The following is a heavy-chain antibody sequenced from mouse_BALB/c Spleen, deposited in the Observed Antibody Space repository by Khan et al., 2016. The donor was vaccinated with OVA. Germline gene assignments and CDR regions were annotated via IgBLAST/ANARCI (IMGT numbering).Heavy chain of an antibody. CDR1: GFTFSTYG. D-gene: IGHD1-1*01. J-gene: IGHJ3*01. Sequence: EVQLVETGGDLVKPGGSLKLSCAASGFTFSTYGMSWVRQTPDMRLEWVATISSGGHYTYYPDSVKGRFTISRDNAKNTLYLQMSSLKSEDTAIYCGTRRAYYYNSEGFAYWGQGTLVTVSA. CDR3: TRRAYYYNSEGFAY. V-gene: IGHV5-6*01. CDR2: ISSGGHYT.